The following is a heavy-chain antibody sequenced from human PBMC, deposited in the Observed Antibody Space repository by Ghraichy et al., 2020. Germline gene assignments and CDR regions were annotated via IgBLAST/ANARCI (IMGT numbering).Heavy chain of an antibody. CDR1: GASVSPYY. D-gene: IGHD1-26*01. V-gene: IGHV4-59*08. J-gene: IGHJ3*02. Sequence: SETLSLTCTVSGASVSPYYWSWIRQPPGVGLEWIGFIFYSGATRYNPSFKGRATLSVDTSNNQFSLRLNSVTAADTAIYYCARHRLIGNSAFDIWGQGTMVTVSS. CDR2: IFYSGAT. CDR3: ARHRLIGNSAFDI.